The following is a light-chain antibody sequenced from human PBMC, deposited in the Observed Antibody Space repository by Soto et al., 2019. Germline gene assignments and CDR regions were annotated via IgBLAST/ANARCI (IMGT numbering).Light chain of an antibody. J-gene: IGKJ4*02. Sequence: IVLTPSPGTLSLSPGERATLSCRASQSVSSSYLAWYQQKPGQAPRLLIYGASSRATGIPDRFSGSGSGRDFTLTISRLEPEDSAVYYCQQYGSSPPWTFGGGTKVDI. CDR3: QQYGSSPPWT. CDR2: GAS. CDR1: QSVSSSY. V-gene: IGKV3-20*01.